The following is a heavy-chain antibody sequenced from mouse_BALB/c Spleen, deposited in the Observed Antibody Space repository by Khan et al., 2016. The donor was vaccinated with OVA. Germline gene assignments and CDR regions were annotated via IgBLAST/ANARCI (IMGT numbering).Heavy chain of an antibody. Sequence: EVQLQQSGPELMKPGASVKISCKASGHSFTSYYIHWVKQSHGKSLEWIGYIDPFNGGTSYNQKFKGKATLALDKSSSTAYMHLSSLTSEDSAVYYCARGGLGLRAYAMDYWGQGTSVTVSS. CDR3: ARGGLGLRAYAMDY. J-gene: IGHJ4*01. CDR2: IDPFNGGT. CDR1: GHSFTSYY. V-gene: IGHV1S135*01. D-gene: IGHD3-1*01.